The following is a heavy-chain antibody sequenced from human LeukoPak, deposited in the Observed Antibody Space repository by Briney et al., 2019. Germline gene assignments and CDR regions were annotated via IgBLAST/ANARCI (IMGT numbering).Heavy chain of an antibody. Sequence: PGGSLRLSCAASGFTFSSYSMSWVRQAPGKGLEWVSAIYSGGSTYYADSVKGRFTISRDNSKNTLYLQMNSLRAEDTAVYYCARGLYYFDTSGYLYYWGQGTLVTVSS. J-gene: IGHJ4*02. D-gene: IGHD3-22*01. V-gene: IGHV3-53*01. CDR1: GFTFSSYS. CDR2: IYSGGST. CDR3: ARGLYYFDTSGYLYY.